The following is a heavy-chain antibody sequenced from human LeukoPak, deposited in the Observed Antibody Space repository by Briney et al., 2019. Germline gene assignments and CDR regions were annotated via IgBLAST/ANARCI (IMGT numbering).Heavy chain of an antibody. J-gene: IGHJ6*03. CDR3: ASRRVRGVISYYMDV. CDR2: ISGSGGST. Sequence: PGGSLRLSCAASGFTFSSYAMSWVRQAPGKGLEWVSAISGSGGSTYYADSVKGRFTISRDNSKNTLYLQMNSLRAEDTAVYYCASRRVRGVISYYMDVWGKGTTVTVSS. V-gene: IGHV3-23*01. CDR1: GFTFSSYA. D-gene: IGHD3-10*01.